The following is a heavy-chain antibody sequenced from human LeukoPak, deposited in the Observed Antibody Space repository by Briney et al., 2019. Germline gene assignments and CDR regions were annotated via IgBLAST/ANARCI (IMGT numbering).Heavy chain of an antibody. D-gene: IGHD3-22*01. CDR3: ARGPRPDSSGYYYWYFDL. CDR2: IYYSGST. J-gene: IGHJ2*01. CDR1: GGSISSYY. V-gene: IGHV4-59*01. Sequence: SETLSLTCTVSGGSISSYYWSWSRQTPGKGLEWIGYIYYSGSTYYNPSLKSRVTISVDTSKNQFSLKLTSVTAADTAVYYCARGPRPDSSGYYYWYFDLWGRGTLVTVSS.